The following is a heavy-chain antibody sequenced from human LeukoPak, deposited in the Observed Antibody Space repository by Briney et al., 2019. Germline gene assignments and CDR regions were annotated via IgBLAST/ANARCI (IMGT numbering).Heavy chain of an antibody. CDR2: ISGSGGST. D-gene: IGHD3-22*01. V-gene: IGHV3-23*01. CDR1: GFTFSSYA. Sequence: GGSLRLSCAASGFTFSSYAMSWVRQAPGKGLEWVSAISGSGGSTYYADSVKGRFTISRDNSKNTLYLQMNSLRAEDTAVYYCAKDRYYDSSGTWGVDYWGQGTLVTVSS. CDR3: AKDRYYDSSGTWGVDY. J-gene: IGHJ4*02.